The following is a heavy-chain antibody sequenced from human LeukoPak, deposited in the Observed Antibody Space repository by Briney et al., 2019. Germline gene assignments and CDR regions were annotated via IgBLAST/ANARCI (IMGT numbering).Heavy chain of an antibody. D-gene: IGHD5/OR15-5a*01. CDR1: GFSSSSYA. Sequence: PGGSLRLSCSASGFSSSSYAMYWVRQAPGKGLEYVPAISSNGGSTYYTDSVKGRFTISRDNSKNTLYLQMSSLRAADTAVYYCVKGLPGSAWGQGTLVTVSS. CDR2: ISSNGGST. CDR3: VKGLPGSA. V-gene: IGHV3-64D*06. J-gene: IGHJ5*02.